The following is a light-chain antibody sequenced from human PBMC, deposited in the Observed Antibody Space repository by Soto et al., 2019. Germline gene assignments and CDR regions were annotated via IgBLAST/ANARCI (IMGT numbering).Light chain of an antibody. CDR3: QQRYNWPIT. Sequence: EVVLTQSPGTLSLSPGEGATLSCRASQSVSSYLAWYQQKPGQAPRLLIYDASNRATGIPARFSGSGSGTDFTLTISSLEPEDFSVYYCQQRYNWPITFGQGTRLEIK. CDR1: QSVSSY. CDR2: DAS. J-gene: IGKJ5*01. V-gene: IGKV3-11*01.